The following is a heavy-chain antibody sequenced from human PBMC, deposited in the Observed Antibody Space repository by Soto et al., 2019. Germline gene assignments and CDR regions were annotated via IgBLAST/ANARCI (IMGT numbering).Heavy chain of an antibody. J-gene: IGHJ4*02. CDR2: IKQDGSEK. V-gene: IGHV3-7*01. CDR1: GFTFSSYW. CDR3: ARDGRGFWSGYYTVAYFDY. D-gene: IGHD3-3*01. Sequence: GSLRLSCAASGFTFSSYWMSWVRQAPGKGLEWVANIKQDGSEKYYVDSVKGRFTISRDNAKNSLYLQMNSLRAEDTAVYYCARDGRGFWSGYYTVAYFDYWGQGTLVTVSS.